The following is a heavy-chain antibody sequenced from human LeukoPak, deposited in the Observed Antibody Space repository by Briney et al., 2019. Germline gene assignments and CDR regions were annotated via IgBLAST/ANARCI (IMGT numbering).Heavy chain of an antibody. J-gene: IGHJ4*02. D-gene: IGHD3-22*01. CDR2: ISAYNGNT. Sequence: GASVKVSCKASGYTFTSYGISWVRQAPGQGLEWMGWISAYNGNTNYAQKLQGRVTMTTDTSTSTAYMELRSLRSDDTAVYYCAITYYYDSSGPGVEDYWGQGTLVTVSS. CDR1: GYTFTSYG. V-gene: IGHV1-18*01. CDR3: AITYYYDSSGPGVEDY.